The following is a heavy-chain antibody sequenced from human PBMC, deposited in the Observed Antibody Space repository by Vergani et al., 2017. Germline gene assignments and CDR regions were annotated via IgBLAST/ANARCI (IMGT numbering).Heavy chain of an antibody. Sequence: QVQLQQSGPGLVKPSQTLSLTCAISGDSVSSNSAAWNWIRQSPSRGLEWLGRTYYRSKWYTDYAVSVKSRITINPDTPKNQFSRHLNSLTPEDTAGYYCARDPGNNGPDFYYWGQGTLVSVSS. V-gene: IGHV6-1*01. J-gene: IGHJ4*02. CDR2: TYYRSKWYT. CDR1: GDSVSSNSAA. CDR3: ARDPGNNGPDFYY. D-gene: IGHD1/OR15-1a*01.